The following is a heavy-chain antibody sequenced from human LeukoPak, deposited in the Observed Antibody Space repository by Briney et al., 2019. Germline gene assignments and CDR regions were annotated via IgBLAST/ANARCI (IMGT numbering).Heavy chain of an antibody. Sequence: GGSLRLSCAASGFTFSSHGMHWVRQAPGKGLEWVSGISWNSGSIGYADSVKGRFTISRDNAKNSLYLQMNSLRAEDMALYYCAKDIRSGYSSYMDVWGKGTTVTVSS. CDR2: ISWNSGSI. J-gene: IGHJ6*03. V-gene: IGHV3-9*03. D-gene: IGHD6-13*01. CDR1: GFTFSSHG. CDR3: AKDIRSGYSSYMDV.